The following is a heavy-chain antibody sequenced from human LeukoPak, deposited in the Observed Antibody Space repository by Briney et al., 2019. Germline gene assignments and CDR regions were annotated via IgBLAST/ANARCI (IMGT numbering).Heavy chain of an antibody. Sequence: PGGSLRVSCAASGFTFSTFEMNWVRQAPGKGLEWVSYIGPSGKSTYYADSVKGRFTISRDNSKNTLSLQMNSLRAEDTAVYYCARDVDSGWPDYWGQGTLVTVSS. CDR1: GFTFSTFE. J-gene: IGHJ4*02. CDR2: IGPSGKST. D-gene: IGHD6-19*01. V-gene: IGHV3-48*03. CDR3: ARDVDSGWPDY.